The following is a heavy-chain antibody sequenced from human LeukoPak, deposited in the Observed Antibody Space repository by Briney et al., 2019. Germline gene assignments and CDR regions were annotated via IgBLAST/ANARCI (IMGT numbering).Heavy chain of an antibody. CDR1: GFTLRNQW. D-gene: IGHD2-2*01. J-gene: IGHJ3*02. CDR2: ISYDGSNK. CDR3: ARAVVGYDAFDI. Sequence: GFLRPSCGASGFTLRNQWLHWVRQAPGQGVGWVAVISYDGSNKYYADSVKGRFTISRDNSKNTLYLQVGSLRAEDMAVYYCARAVVGYDAFDIWGQGTMVTVSS. V-gene: IGHV3-30*03.